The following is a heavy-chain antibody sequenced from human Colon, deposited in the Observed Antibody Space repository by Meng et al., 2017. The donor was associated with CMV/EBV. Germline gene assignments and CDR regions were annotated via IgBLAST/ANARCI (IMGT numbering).Heavy chain of an antibody. J-gene: IGHJ5*02. CDR3: ARNAYCSSTSCYTEWFDP. CDR2: FIPMINVT. CDR1: GGTYV. V-gene: IGHV1-69*10. D-gene: IGHD2-2*02. Sequence: SVPVSCKASGGTYVNSWVRQAPGQGLEWMGGFIPMINVTNYAQKFHDRVTLTADKATGTAYMELSRLRSDDTAVYYCARNAYCSSTSCYTEWFDPWGQGTLVTVSS.